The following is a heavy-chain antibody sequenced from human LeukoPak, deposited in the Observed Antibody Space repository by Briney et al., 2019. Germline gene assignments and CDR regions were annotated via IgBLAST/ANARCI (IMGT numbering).Heavy chain of an antibody. V-gene: IGHV3-48*03. CDR3: AREVQFGDGLDY. D-gene: IGHD2-21*02. CDR2: ISSSGSTT. CDR1: GFTFSSYE. J-gene: IGHJ4*02. Sequence: GGSLRLSCAASGFTFSSYEMNWVRQAPGKGLEWVSYISSSGSTTYYADSVKGRFTISRDNSKNTLYLQMNSLRAEDTAVYYCAREVQFGDGLDYWGQGTLVTVSS.